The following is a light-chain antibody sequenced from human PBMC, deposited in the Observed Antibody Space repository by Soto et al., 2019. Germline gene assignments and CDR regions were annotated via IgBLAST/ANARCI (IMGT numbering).Light chain of an antibody. CDR2: DAS. Sequence: EIVLTQSPDTLSLSPGERATLSCMASQSVRSNYLAWYQQKPGQAPRFLIYDASSRATGIPDRFSGSGSGTEFTLTISRLEPEDFAMSYCQQYGSSPLTFGGGTKVEIK. V-gene: IGKV3-20*01. J-gene: IGKJ4*01. CDR1: QSVRSNY. CDR3: QQYGSSPLT.